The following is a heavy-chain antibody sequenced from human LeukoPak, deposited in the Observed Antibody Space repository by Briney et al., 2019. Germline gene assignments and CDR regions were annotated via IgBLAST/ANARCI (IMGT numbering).Heavy chain of an antibody. V-gene: IGHV4-34*01. D-gene: IGHD4-17*01. CDR2: IHHSGSA. J-gene: IGHJ4*02. CDR3: TRQSGTVTPIDY. CDR1: SGSLSGYS. Sequence: SETLSLTCAVSSGSLSGYSWGWIRQAPGKGLDWIGEIHHSGSATYNSSLKNRVTISLDKPKSQFSLILTSVTAADTAVYYCTRQSGTVTPIDYWGQGILVTVSS.